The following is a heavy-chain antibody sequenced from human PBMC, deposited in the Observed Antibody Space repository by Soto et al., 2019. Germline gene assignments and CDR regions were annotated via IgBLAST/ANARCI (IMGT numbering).Heavy chain of an antibody. CDR1: GFTFSSYG. V-gene: IGHV3-30*18. CDR3: AKDSGVEGISTLPRY. J-gene: IGHJ4*02. Sequence: GGSLRLSCAASGFTFSSYGMHWVRQAPGKGLEWVAVISYDGSNKYYADSVKGRFTISRDNSKNTLYLQMNSLRAEDTAVYYCAKDSGVEGISTLPRYWGQGTLVTVSS. CDR2: ISYDGSNK. D-gene: IGHD1-26*01.